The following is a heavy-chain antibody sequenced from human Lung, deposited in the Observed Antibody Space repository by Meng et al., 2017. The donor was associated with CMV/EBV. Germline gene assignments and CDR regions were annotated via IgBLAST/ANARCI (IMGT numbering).Heavy chain of an antibody. V-gene: IGHV3-48*04. CDR3: ARNWGYNDGTSYYWGMFDY. CDR1: GFTFSDYS. D-gene: IGHD3-22*01. Sequence: GGSXRLXCAASGFTFSDYSLNWVRQAPGKGLEWISYISFSGTTMYYADSVKGRFTISRDYAKNSLYLQMNSLRAEDTAVYYCARNWGYNDGTSYYWGMFDYWXQGTLVTFSS. J-gene: IGHJ4*02. CDR2: ISFSGTTM.